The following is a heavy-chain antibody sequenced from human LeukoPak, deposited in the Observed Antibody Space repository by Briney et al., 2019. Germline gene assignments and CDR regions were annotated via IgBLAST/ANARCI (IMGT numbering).Heavy chain of an antibody. Sequence: GGSLRLSCAASGFTFSSYWMGWVRQAPGKGLEWVANIAKDGRGTNYLDSVKGRFTISRDNAKNLLSLQMNSLRAEDTAVYYCARAGITISPGTFDLWGQGTMVTVSS. J-gene: IGHJ3*01. V-gene: IGHV3-7*01. D-gene: IGHD3-3*01. CDR2: IAKDGRGT. CDR3: ARAGITISPGTFDL. CDR1: GFTFSSYW.